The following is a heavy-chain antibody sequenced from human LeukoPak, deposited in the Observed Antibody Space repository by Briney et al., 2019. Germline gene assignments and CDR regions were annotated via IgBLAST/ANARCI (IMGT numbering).Heavy chain of an antibody. J-gene: IGHJ5*02. D-gene: IGHD1-26*01. V-gene: IGHV3-30-3*01. CDR1: GFTFSSYA. CDR3: ARRGSYYA. CDR2: ISYDGSNK. Sequence: GRSLRLSCAASGFTFSSYAMHWVRQAPGKGLEWVAVISYDGSNKYYADSVKGRFTISRDNSKNTLYLQMNSLRVEDTAVYYCARRGSYYAWGQGTLVTVSS.